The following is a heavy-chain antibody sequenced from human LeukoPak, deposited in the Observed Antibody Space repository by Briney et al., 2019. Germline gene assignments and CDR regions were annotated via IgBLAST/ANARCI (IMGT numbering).Heavy chain of an antibody. V-gene: IGHV3-30*04. J-gene: IGHJ4*02. CDR2: ISYDGSNK. Sequence: GRSLRLSRAASGFTFSSYAMHWVRQAPGKGLEWVAVISYDGSNKYYADSVKGRFTISRDNSKNTLYLQMNSLRAEDTAVYYCARENLAAADHFDYWGQGTLVTVSS. CDR1: GFTFSSYA. CDR3: ARENLAAADHFDY. D-gene: IGHD6-13*01.